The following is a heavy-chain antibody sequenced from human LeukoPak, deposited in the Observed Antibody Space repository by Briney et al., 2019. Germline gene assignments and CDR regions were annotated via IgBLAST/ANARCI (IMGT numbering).Heavy chain of an antibody. Sequence: ASVKVSCKASGGTFSSYAISWVRQAPGQGLEWMGGIIPIFGTANYAQKFQGRVTITTDESTSTAYMELSSLRFEDTAVYYCASGYCSGGSCPPSSYYYYYMDVWGKGTTVTVS. V-gene: IGHV1-69*05. CDR3: ASGYCSGGSCPPSSYYYYYMDV. D-gene: IGHD2-15*01. J-gene: IGHJ6*03. CDR2: IIPIFGTA. CDR1: GGTFSSYA.